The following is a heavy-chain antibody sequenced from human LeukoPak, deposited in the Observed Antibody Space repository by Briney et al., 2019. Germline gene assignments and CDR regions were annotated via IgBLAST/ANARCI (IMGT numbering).Heavy chain of an antibody. V-gene: IGHV3-74*01. CDR1: GFTFSSYW. D-gene: IGHD4-23*01. Sequence: GGSLRLSCAASGFTFSSYWMNWVRQAPGKGLVWVSRIASDGSSTTYADSVKGRFSISRDNARSTLYLQMNSLRVEDTAVYYCARGRPHGNDYWGQGTLVTVSS. CDR3: ARGRPHGNDY. J-gene: IGHJ4*02. CDR2: IASDGSST.